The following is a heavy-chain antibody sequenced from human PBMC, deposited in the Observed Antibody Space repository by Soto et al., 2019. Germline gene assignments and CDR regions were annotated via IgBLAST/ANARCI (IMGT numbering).Heavy chain of an antibody. V-gene: IGHV3-30*18. J-gene: IGHJ3*02. Sequence: PGGSLRLSCAASGFTFSSYGMHWVRQAPGKGLEWVAVISYDGSNKYYADSVKGRFTISRDNSKNTLYLQMNSLRAEDTAVYYCAKDVVMAVAGHDAFDIWGQGTMVTVSS. CDR2: ISYDGSNK. CDR1: GFTFSSYG. CDR3: AKDVVMAVAGHDAFDI. D-gene: IGHD6-19*01.